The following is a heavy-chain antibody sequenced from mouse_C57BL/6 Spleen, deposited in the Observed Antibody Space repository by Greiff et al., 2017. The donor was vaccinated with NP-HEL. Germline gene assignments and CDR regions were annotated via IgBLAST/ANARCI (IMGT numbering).Heavy chain of an antibody. J-gene: IGHJ2*01. CDR1: GYTFTSYW. CDR3: ARGSYSNYDY. Sequence: QVQLQQSGTELVKPGASVKLSCKASGYTFTSYWMHWVKQRPGQGLEWIGNINPSNGGTNYNEKFKSKATLTVDKSSITTYMQLSHLTSEDSAVYYCARGSYSNYDYWGQGTTLTVSS. CDR2: INPSNGGT. V-gene: IGHV1-53*01. D-gene: IGHD2-5*01.